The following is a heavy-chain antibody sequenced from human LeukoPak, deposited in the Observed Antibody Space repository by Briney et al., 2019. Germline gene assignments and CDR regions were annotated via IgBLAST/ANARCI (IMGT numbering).Heavy chain of an antibody. Sequence: ASVKVSCKASGGTFSSYAISWVRQAPGQGLEWMGRIIPILGIANYAQKFQGRVTITADKSTSTAYMELSSLRSEDTAVYYCARSDITIFGVVIMPLDYWGQGTLSPSPQ. CDR3: ARSDITIFGVVIMPLDY. D-gene: IGHD3-3*01. V-gene: IGHV1-69*04. CDR2: IIPILGIA. J-gene: IGHJ4*02. CDR1: GGTFSSYA.